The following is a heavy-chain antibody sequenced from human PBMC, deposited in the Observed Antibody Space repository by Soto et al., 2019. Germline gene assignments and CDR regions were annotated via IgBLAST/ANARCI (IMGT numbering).Heavy chain of an antibody. D-gene: IGHD3-22*01. V-gene: IGHV1-18*01. J-gene: IGHJ4*02. CDR3: ARGPTDYYDKSGNYFLDY. CDR1: GYTFTTYG. CDR2: ISTYNGNT. Sequence: QVQLVQSGAEVKKPGASVKVSCKASGYTFTTYGMSWVRQAPGQGLDWMGWISTYNGNTKYAERLQGRVTMTTDTTTSTAYMELRSLRSDDKAVYYCARGPTDYYDKSGNYFLDYWGQGTLVTVAS.